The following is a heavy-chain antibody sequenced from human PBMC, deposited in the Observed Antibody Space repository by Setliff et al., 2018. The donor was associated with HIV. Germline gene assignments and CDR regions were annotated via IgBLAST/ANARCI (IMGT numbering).Heavy chain of an antibody. Sequence: LRLSCAASGFIFSSYSMNWVRQAPGKGLAWVSYISSSTSTIYYADSVKGRFTISRDNAKNTLYLQMNSLRVEDTAFYYCVKDYAHLYAFDIWGQGTMVTVSS. V-gene: IGHV3-48*01. D-gene: IGHD3-16*01. CDR1: GFIFSSYS. CDR2: ISSSTSTI. J-gene: IGHJ3*02. CDR3: VKDYAHLYAFDI.